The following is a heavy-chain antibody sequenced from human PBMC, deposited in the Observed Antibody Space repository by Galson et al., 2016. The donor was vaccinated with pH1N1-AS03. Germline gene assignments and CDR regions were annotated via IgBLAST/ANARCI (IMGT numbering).Heavy chain of an antibody. CDR2: ISFDGTNK. CDR3: ANDVNYVFWSGYSFC. Sequence: SLRLSCAASGFTISNFGMLWVRQAPGQGLEWVAIISFDGTNKYYADSVKGRFIISRDNSKNTLFLQMSVLRAEDTAVYYCANDVNYVFWSGYSFCWGQGALVTVSS. D-gene: IGHD3-3*01. V-gene: IGHV3-30*18. CDR1: GFTISNFG. J-gene: IGHJ4*02.